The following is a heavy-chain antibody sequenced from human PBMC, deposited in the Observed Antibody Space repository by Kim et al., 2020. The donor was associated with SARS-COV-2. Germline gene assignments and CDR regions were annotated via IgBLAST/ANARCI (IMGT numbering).Heavy chain of an antibody. D-gene: IGHD1-7*01. J-gene: IGHJ4*02. Sequence: SVKVSCKASGLTFSSSSVQWVRQARGQRLEWIGWILVGSDNTNYAQKFQERVTITRDMSTSTVYLELSSLRSEATAVYYCAAEAPHTCNYNFDYCGQGTLVTVTS. V-gene: IGHV1-58*01. CDR1: GLTFSSSS. CDR3: AAEAPHTCNYNFDY. CDR2: ILVGSDNT.